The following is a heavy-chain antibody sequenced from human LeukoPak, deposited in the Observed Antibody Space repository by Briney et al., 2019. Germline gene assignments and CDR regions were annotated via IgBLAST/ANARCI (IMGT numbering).Heavy chain of an antibody. J-gene: IGHJ4*02. CDR3: ARGLSIHPLYYFDY. Sequence: GGSLRLSCAASGFTFSSYVMSWVRQAPGKGLEWVSAISTGAAAYYADSVKGQFTISRDNSKSTLYLQMNSLRTEDTAVYYCARGLSIHPLYYFDYWGQGTLVTVSS. CDR2: ISTGAAA. D-gene: IGHD2/OR15-2a*01. V-gene: IGHV3-23*01. CDR1: GFTFSSYV.